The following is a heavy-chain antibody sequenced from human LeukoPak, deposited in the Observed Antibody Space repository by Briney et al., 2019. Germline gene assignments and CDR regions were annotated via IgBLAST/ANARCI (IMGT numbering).Heavy chain of an antibody. V-gene: IGHV1-18*01. J-gene: IGHJ4*02. CDR3: ARDVDSSGYLYYFDY. CDR1: GYTFTSYG. Sequence: ASVKVSCKASGYTFTSYGISWVRQAPGQGLEWMGWISAYNGNTNCAQKLQGRVTMTTDTSTSTAYMELRSLRSDDTAVYYCARDVDSSGYLYYFDYWGQGTLVTVSS. CDR2: ISAYNGNT. D-gene: IGHD3-22*01.